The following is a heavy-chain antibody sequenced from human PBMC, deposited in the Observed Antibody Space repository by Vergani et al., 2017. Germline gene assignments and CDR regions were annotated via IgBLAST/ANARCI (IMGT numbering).Heavy chain of an antibody. Sequence: QVKLEESGPGLVKPSETLSLTCTVSGGSFNTYYWSWIRQSPWKGLVWIGDIYSPGSTNYNPSLNSRVTMSVDTSKNKFSLTLRSVSAADTAVYFCARRAERWETLLRADFYVWGQGSFVTVS. CDR1: GGSFNTYY. J-gene: IGHJ3*01. V-gene: IGHV4-59*12. CDR2: IYSPGST. D-gene: IGHD1-26*01. CDR3: ARRAERWETLLRADFYV.